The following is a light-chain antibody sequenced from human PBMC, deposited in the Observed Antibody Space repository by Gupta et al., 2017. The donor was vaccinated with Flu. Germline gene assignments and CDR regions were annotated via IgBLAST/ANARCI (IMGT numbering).Light chain of an antibody. Sequence: QLVLTHSPSASSSLGASVKLTCTLSSGHSSYAIAWHQKQSEKGPHYLMKLNSDGTHSKGDGIPDRFSGSSSGAERYLTISSLQSEDEADYYCQTWGTGSVVFGGGTKLTV. CDR1: SGHSSYA. CDR2: LNSDGTH. CDR3: QTWGTGSVV. V-gene: IGLV4-69*01. J-gene: IGLJ2*01.